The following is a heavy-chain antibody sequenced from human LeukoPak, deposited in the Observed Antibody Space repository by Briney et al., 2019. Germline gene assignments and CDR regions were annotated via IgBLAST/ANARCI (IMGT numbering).Heavy chain of an antibody. Sequence: GGSLRLSCAASGCTFSTYAMSWVRQAPGKGLEWVSAISGSGGSTYYADSVKGRFTISRDNSKNTLYLQMNGLRGQDTAVYYCAKDHGYLTRFDPWGQGTLVTVSS. V-gene: IGHV3-23*01. D-gene: IGHD3-9*01. J-gene: IGHJ5*02. CDR3: AKDHGYLTRFDP. CDR1: GCTFSTYA. CDR2: ISGSGGST.